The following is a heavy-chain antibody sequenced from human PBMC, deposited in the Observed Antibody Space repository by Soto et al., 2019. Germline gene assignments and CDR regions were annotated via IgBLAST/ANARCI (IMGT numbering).Heavy chain of an antibody. Sequence: PSATLSLTCSVSGRSIGSSSYYFGWIRQPPGKGLEWIGNIYHTGITYYNSSLKSRVTISAHTSKNQFSLKLSSVPAADTALYYCARGFSSWGQGTLVTVS. CDR1: GRSIGSSSYY. V-gene: IGHV4-39*07. CDR3: ARGFSS. J-gene: IGHJ5*02. CDR2: IYHTGIT.